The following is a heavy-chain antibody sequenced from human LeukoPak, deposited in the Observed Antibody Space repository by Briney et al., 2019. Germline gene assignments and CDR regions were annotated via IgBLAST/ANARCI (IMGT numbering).Heavy chain of an antibody. Sequence: GGSLRLSCAASGFTFSSYWMHWVRQPPGKGLVWVSRIKNDGSTTTYADSVKGRFTVSRDNAKNTLYLQMNSLRAEDTAVYYCAKDNPLDYWGQGTLVIVSS. CDR3: AKDNPLDY. V-gene: IGHV3-74*01. CDR1: GFTFSSYW. D-gene: IGHD1-14*01. CDR2: IKNDGSTT. J-gene: IGHJ4*02.